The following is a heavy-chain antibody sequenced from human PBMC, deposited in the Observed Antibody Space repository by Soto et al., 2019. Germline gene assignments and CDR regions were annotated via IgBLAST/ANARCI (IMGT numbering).Heavy chain of an antibody. CDR3: ARTVLGPDLLADSFVDYYYYMDV. Sequence: PSETLCVTCTVAGGSISDFYWSWIRQPPGKGLEWIGYVYYTGSTSYNPSLKRRVTFSADSSRGQFSLRLNSVTAADTAVYYCARTVLGPDLLADSFVDYYYYMDVWGQGTTVTVSS. J-gene: IGHJ6*03. D-gene: IGHD3-9*01. V-gene: IGHV4-59*08. CDR2: VYYTGST. CDR1: GGSISDFY.